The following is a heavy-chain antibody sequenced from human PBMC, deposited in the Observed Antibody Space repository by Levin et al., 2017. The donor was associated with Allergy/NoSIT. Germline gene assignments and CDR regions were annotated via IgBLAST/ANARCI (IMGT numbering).Heavy chain of an antibody. J-gene: IGHJ5*02. CDR3: AKAQEYAYVWGSDES. CDR1: GFTFSTYA. D-gene: IGHD3-16*01. CDR2: ISGSGGST. Sequence: SCAASGFTFSTYAMSWVRQAPGKGLEWVSAISGSGGSTYYADSVKGRFTISRDNSKNTRFLQMNSLRAEDRAVYYCAKAQEYAYVWGSDESWGQGTLVTVSS. V-gene: IGHV3-23*01.